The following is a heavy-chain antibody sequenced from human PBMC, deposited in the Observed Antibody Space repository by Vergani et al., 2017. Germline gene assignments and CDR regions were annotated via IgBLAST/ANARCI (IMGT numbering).Heavy chain of an antibody. V-gene: IGHV1-46*01. D-gene: IGHD3-10*01. J-gene: IGHJ4*02. CDR1: GYTFTSYY. CDR2: INPSGGST. Sequence: QVQLVQSGAEVKKPGASVKVSCKASGYTFTSYYMHWVRQAPGQGLEWMGIINPSGGSTSYAQKFQARVTITRDTSTSTVYMELSSLRSEDTAVYYCAREGLDYYGSGTLDYWGQGTLVTVSS. CDR3: AREGLDYYGSGTLDY.